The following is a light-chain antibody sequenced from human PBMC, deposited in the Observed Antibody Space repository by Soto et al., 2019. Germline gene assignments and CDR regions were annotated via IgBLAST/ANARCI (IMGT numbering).Light chain of an antibody. V-gene: IGLV2-14*03. Sequence: QSVLTQPASVSGSPGQSITISCTGTSSDVGGYNYVSWYQQHPGKAPKVVIYDVSDRPSGVSNRFSGSKSGNTASLTISGLQAEDDADYYCSSYTSSSTLLYVFGTGTKVTVL. CDR2: DVS. J-gene: IGLJ1*01. CDR3: SSYTSSSTLLYV. CDR1: SSDVGGYNY.